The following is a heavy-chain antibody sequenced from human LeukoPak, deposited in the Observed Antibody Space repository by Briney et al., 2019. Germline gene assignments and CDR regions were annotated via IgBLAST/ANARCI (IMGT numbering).Heavy chain of an antibody. D-gene: IGHD3-22*01. CDR1: GFTFSSYW. Sequence: GGSLRLSCAASGFTFSSYWMHWVRQAPGKGLVWVSRIKSDGSTNYADSVKGRFTISRDNAKNTLSLQMNSLRAEDTGVYYCARAPSEIGGYYPEYFRHWGQGTLVTVSP. CDR3: ARAPSEIGGYYPEYFRH. J-gene: IGHJ1*01. V-gene: IGHV3-74*01. CDR2: IKSDGST.